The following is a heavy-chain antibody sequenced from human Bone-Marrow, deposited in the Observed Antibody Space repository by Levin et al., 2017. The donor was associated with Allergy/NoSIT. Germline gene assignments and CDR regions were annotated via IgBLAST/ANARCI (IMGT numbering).Heavy chain of an antibody. CDR1: GFTFSNAW. CDR3: LYDSSGYLAFDI. Sequence: GGSLRLSCAASGFTFSNAWMTWVRQAPGKGLEWVGRIKSKTDGGPTDYAAPVKGRFTISRDDSITTLYLQIHGLKTGDTTLYYCLYDSSGYLAFDIWGQGTMVTVSS. V-gene: IGHV3-15*01. CDR2: IKSKTDGGPT. J-gene: IGHJ3*02. D-gene: IGHD3-22*01.